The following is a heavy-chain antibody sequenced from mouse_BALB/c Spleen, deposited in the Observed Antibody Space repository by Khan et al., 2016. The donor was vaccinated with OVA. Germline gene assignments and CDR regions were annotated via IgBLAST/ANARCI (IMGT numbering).Heavy chain of an antibody. CDR2: ISSGGDST. J-gene: IGHJ1*01. V-gene: IGHV5-12-1*01. Sequence: EVELVESGGGLVKPGGSLKLSCTASGFAFSSYDMSWVRQTPEKRLEWVAYISSGGDSTYSSDPVKGRFTISRDNANNTLYLQMNSLKSEATAIYYCTRRPGYFDVWGAGTTVTVSS. CDR1: GFAFSSYD. CDR3: TRRPGYFDV.